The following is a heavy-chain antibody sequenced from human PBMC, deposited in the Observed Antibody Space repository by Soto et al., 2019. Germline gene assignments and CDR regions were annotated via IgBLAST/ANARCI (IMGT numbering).Heavy chain of an antibody. CDR1: GDSISSSKW. D-gene: IGHD5-18*01. CDR2: IYHSGST. CDR3: ARHHVQLGVGY. Sequence: SETLSLTCAVSGDSISSSKWWSWVRQPPGKGLEWIGEIYHSGSTNYNPSLKSRVIISVDKSKNQLSLKLSSVTAADKDVYYCARHHVQLGVGYWGQGTRVNVSS. V-gene: IGHV4-4*02. J-gene: IGHJ4*02.